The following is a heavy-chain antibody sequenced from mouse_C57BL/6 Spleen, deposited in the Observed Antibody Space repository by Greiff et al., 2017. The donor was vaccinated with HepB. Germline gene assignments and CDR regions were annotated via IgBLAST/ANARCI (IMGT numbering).Heavy chain of an antibody. Sequence: QVQLQQPGAELVKPGASVKLSCKASGYTFTSYWMQWVKQRPGQGLEWIGEIDPSDSYTNYNQKFKGKATLTVDTSSRTAYMQLSSLTSEDSAVYYCASTMVTTDAYWGQGTLVTVSA. CDR3: ASTMVTTDAY. J-gene: IGHJ3*01. CDR2: IDPSDSYT. V-gene: IGHV1-50*01. D-gene: IGHD2-2*01. CDR1: GYTFTSYW.